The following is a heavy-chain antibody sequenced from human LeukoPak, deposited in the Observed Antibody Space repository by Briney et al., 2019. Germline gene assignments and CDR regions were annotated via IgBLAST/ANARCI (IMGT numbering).Heavy chain of an antibody. J-gene: IGHJ6*02. D-gene: IGHD6-19*01. Sequence: ASVKASCKASGYTFTSYDINWVRQATGQGLEWMGWMNPNSGNTGYAQKFQGRVTMTRNTSISTAYMELSSLRSEDTAVYYCARGTGVGSGWYYYYYGMDVWGQGTTVTVSS. CDR2: MNPNSGNT. V-gene: IGHV1-8*01. CDR3: ARGTGVGSGWYYYYYGMDV. CDR1: GYTFTSYD.